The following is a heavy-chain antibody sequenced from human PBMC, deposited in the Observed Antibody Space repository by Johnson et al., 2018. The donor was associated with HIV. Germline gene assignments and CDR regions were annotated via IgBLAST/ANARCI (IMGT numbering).Heavy chain of an antibody. Sequence: QVQLVESGGGLVKPGGSLRLSCAASGFTFSAYYMSWIRQAPGKGLDWVSYISNADSTIYYADSVKGRFTISRDNAKNSLYLQMHSLRDEDTAVYYCARGGGCGGDCYSGYDAFDIWGQGTMVTV. CDR3: ARGGGCGGDCYSGYDAFDI. V-gene: IGHV3-11*04. J-gene: IGHJ3*02. CDR2: ISNADSTI. CDR1: GFTFSAYY. D-gene: IGHD2-21*01.